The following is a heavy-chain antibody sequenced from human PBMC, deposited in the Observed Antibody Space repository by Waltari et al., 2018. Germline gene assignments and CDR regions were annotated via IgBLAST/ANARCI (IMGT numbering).Heavy chain of an antibody. CDR3: AKDRIAAVIWDY. CDR2: ISGSGGST. D-gene: IGHD6-13*01. CDR1: GFTFSSYA. J-gene: IGHJ4*02. Sequence: EVQLVESGGGLVQPGGSLRLSCAASGFTFSSYAMSWVRQAPGKGLEWVSAISGSGGSTYYADSVKGLFTISRNNSKNTLYLQMNSLGAEETAVYYCAKDRIAAVIWDYWGQGTLVTVSS. V-gene: IGHV3-23*04.